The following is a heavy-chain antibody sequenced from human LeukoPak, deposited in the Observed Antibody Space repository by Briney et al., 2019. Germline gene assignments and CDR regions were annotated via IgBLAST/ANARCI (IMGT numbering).Heavy chain of an antibody. CDR3: TTYSEGVKVMDY. Sequence: GGSLRLSCAASGFPFSNTYMRGVRQAPGKGLEWLGRVKNQPDGGTSDYAAPVKGRFTIPRDDSRDTIYLQKHRLKTEDTAVYYCTTYSEGVKVMDYWGQGTLVTVSS. J-gene: IGHJ4*02. CDR2: VKNQPDGGTS. CDR1: GFPFSNTY. D-gene: IGHD3-16*01. V-gene: IGHV3-15*01.